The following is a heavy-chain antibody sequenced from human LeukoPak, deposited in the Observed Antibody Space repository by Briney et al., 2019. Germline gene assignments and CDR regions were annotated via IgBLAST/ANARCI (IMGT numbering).Heavy chain of an antibody. CDR3: AKDRAWLGPAEYFQH. CDR2: ISSAGSTK. V-gene: IGHV3-30-3*01. CDR1: GFTFNTYA. Sequence: GTSLRLSCAASGFTFNTYAMHWVRQAAGMGLEWVAVISSAGSTKYYADSVKGRFTISRDNSKNTLYLQMNSLRAEDTAVYYCAKDRAWLGPAEYFQHWGQGTLVTVSS. J-gene: IGHJ1*01. D-gene: IGHD6-19*01.